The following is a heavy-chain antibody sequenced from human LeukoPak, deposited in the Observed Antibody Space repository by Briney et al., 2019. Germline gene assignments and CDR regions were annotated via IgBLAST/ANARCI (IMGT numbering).Heavy chain of an antibody. V-gene: IGHV1-69*05. Sequence: SVKVSCKASGGTFSSYAISWVRQAPGQGLEWMGGIIPIFGTANYAQKFQGRVTITTDESTSTAYMELSSLRSEDTAVYYCASSSSSPDYFQHWGQGTLVTVSS. CDR2: IIPIFGTA. J-gene: IGHJ1*01. CDR1: GGTFSSYA. CDR3: ASSSSSPDYFQH. D-gene: IGHD6-6*01.